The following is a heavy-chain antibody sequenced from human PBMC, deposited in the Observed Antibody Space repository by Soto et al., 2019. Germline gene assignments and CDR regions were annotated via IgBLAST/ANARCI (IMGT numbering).Heavy chain of an antibody. V-gene: IGHV3-23*01. CDR1: GFTFSSYA. CDR3: ANGGKMTYYYYGMDV. CDR2: ISGSGGST. J-gene: IGHJ6*02. Sequence: GGSLRLSCAASGFTFSSYAMSWVRQAPGKGLEWVSAISGSGGSTYYADSVKGRFTISRDNSKNTLYLQMNSLRAEDTAVYYCANGGKMTYYYYGMDVWGQGTTVTVSS. D-gene: IGHD2-15*01.